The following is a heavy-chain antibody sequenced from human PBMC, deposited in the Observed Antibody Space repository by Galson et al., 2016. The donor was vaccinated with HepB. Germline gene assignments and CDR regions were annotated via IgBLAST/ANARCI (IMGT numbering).Heavy chain of an antibody. CDR1: GYTFTSYY. D-gene: IGHD5-24*01. V-gene: IGHV1-46*01. CDR2: INPSGGST. CDR3: ARGARFLHDLDF. J-gene: IGHJ4*02. Sequence: SVKVSCKASGYTFTSYYMHWVRQAPGQGLEWMGIINPSGGSTSYAQKFQGRVTVTRDTSTSTVYMELTNLRSEDTAVYYCARGARFLHDLDFWGQGTLVTVSS.